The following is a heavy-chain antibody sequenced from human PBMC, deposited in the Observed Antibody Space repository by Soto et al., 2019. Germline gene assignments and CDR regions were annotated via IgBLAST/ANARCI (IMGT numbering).Heavy chain of an antibody. Sequence: QVQLVESGGGVVQPGTSLRVSCVGSGFTFRSYVIPWVRQAPGKGLEWVALTSYDGSDKYYGDSVRGRFTISRDNSRNTVDLQIDSLGLEDTALYYCARWGTTGGLDVWGQGTLVSVSS. CDR3: ARWGTTGGLDV. V-gene: IGHV3-30*19. CDR2: TSYDGSDK. CDR1: GFTFRSYV. D-gene: IGHD3-16*01. J-gene: IGHJ1*01.